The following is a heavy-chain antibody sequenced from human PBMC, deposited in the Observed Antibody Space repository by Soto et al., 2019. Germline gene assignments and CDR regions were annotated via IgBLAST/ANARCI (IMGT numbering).Heavy chain of an antibody. CDR2: IIPMFGTA. V-gene: IGHV1-69*13. D-gene: IGHD5-18*01. Sequence: SVKVSCKASGGTFSSYAISWVRQAPGQGLEWMGGIIPMFGTANYAQKYQGRVTITADESTSTAYMELSSLRSEDTAVYYCAREGNTAASPWGQGTLVTVSS. CDR3: AREGNTAASP. CDR1: GGTFSSYA. J-gene: IGHJ5*02.